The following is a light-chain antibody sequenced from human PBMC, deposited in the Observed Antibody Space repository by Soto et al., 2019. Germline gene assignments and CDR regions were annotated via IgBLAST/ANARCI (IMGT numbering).Light chain of an antibody. J-gene: IGLJ2*01. V-gene: IGLV2-14*03. CDR1: SRDVGGYNY. CDR3: SSYTSSSTLL. Sequence: QSALTQPASVSGSPGQSITISCTGTSRDVGGYNYVSWYQQHPGKAPKLMTYDVTSRPSGISYRFSGSKSGNTASLTISGLQAEDEADYYCSSYTSSSTLLFGGGTQLTVL. CDR2: DVT.